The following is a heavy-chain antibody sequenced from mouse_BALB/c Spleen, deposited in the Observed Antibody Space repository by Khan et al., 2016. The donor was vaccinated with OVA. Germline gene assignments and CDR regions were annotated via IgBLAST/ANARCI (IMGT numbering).Heavy chain of an antibody. CDR1: GYTFTNYW. Sequence: QVQLQQSGIELVRPGASVKLSCKASGYTFTNYWINWVKQRPGQGLEWIGNIYPSDSYTNYNQRFEDKATLTVDKSSSTVYLLLSSLTSEDSAVYYCTCEWVNGSSFAYWGQGTLVTVSA. D-gene: IGHD1-3*01. CDR2: IYPSDSYT. J-gene: IGHJ3*01. CDR3: TCEWVNGSSFAY. V-gene: IGHV1-69*02.